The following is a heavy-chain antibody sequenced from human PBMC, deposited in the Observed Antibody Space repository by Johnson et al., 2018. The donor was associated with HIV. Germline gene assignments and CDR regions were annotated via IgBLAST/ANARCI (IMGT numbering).Heavy chain of an antibody. J-gene: IGHJ3*02. V-gene: IGHV3-30*14. Sequence: QVQLVESGGGVVQPGKSLRLTYATSGFSFSSYNMHWVRQAPGKELEWVAVISYDGTNKYHADSVKGRFTISRDNSKNTLYLQMNSLRAEDTAVYYCARDGPWAAEPAGLGAFDIWGQGTMVTVSS. CDR1: GFSFSSYN. D-gene: IGHD6-13*01. CDR3: ARDGPWAAEPAGLGAFDI. CDR2: ISYDGTNK.